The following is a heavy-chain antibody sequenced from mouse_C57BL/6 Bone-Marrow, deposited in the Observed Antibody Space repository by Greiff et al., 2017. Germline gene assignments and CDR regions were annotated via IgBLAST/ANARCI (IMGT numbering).Heavy chain of an antibody. CDR3: ARRPYYYGSSYPYYAMDY. CDR1: GYTFTSYW. Sequence: QVQLQQPGAELVKPGASVKLSCKASGYTFTSYWMHWVKQRPGQGLEWIGMIHPNSGSTNYNEKFKSKATLTVDKSSRTAYMQLSSLTSEDSAVYYCARRPYYYGSSYPYYAMDYWGQGTSVTVSS. CDR2: IHPNSGST. J-gene: IGHJ4*01. V-gene: IGHV1-64*01. D-gene: IGHD1-1*01.